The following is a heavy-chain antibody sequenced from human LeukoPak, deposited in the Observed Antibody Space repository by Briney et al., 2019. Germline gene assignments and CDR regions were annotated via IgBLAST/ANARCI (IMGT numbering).Heavy chain of an antibody. CDR2: ISGSDDST. V-gene: IGHV3-23*01. J-gene: IGHJ4*02. D-gene: IGHD6-13*01. Sequence: PGGSLRLSCAASGFTFSSYAMSWVRQAPGKGLEWVSVISGSDDSTYYADSVKGRFTISRDNSKNTLFLQMNSLRAEDTALYYCAKAGHSSSWAWADYWGQGTLVTVSP. CDR3: AKAGHSSSWAWADY. CDR1: GFTFSSYA.